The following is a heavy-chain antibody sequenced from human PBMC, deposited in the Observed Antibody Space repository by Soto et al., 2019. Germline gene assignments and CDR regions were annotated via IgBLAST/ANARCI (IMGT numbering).Heavy chain of an antibody. CDR2: TYFRSKWYT. Sequence: SQTLSLTCAISGDSVSINSAAWNWIRQSSSRGLEWLGRTYFRSKWYTGYAPSVKSRITINPDTSKNQFSLQLTSVTPEDTAVYYCTDRDVQYWGQGTLVTVSS. J-gene: IGHJ4*02. CDR3: TDRDVQY. V-gene: IGHV6-1*01. CDR1: GDSVSINSAA.